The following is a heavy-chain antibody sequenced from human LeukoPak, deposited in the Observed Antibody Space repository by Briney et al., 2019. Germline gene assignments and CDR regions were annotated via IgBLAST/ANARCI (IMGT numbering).Heavy chain of an antibody. D-gene: IGHD6-13*01. CDR1: GFTLSSYS. J-gene: IGHJ4*02. V-gene: IGHV3-21*01. Sequence: PGGSLRLSCAASGFTLSSYSMNWVRQAPGKGLEWVSSISSSSSYIYYADSVKGRFTISRDNAKNSLYLQMNSLRAEDTAVYYCAREGSSWPGYWGQGTLVTVSS. CDR2: ISSSSSYI. CDR3: AREGSSWPGY.